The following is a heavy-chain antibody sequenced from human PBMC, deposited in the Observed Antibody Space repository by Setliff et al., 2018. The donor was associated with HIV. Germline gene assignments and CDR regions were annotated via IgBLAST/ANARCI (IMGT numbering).Heavy chain of an antibody. Sequence: ASVKVSCKTSGGSFSSFAPSWVRQAPGQGLEWMGGIIPVFGTTNYALKFQGRVTITADESTGTAYMELSSLRSEDTAVYYCARIGWYDNYFDSWGQGSLVTVSS. V-gene: IGHV1-69*13. J-gene: IGHJ1*01. CDR1: GGSFSSFA. D-gene: IGHD3-3*01. CDR3: ARIGWYDNYFDS. CDR2: IIPVFGTT.